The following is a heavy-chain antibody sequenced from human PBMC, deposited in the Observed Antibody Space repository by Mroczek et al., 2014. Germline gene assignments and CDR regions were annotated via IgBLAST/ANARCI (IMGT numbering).Heavy chain of an antibody. V-gene: IGHV4-61*02. J-gene: IGHJ3*02. Sequence: QVQLQQWGPGLVKPSQTLSLTCTVSGGSISSGSYYWSWIRQPAGKGLEWIGRIYTSGSTNYNPSLKSRVTMSVDTSKNQFSLKLSSVTAADTAVYYCARVSDMTTVTNAENDAFDIWGQGTMVTVSS. D-gene: IGHD4-17*01. CDR2: IYTSGST. CDR1: GGSISSGSYY. CDR3: ARVSDMTTVTNAENDAFDI.